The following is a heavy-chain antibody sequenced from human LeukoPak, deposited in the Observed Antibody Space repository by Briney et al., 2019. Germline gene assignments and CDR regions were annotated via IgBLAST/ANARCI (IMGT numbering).Heavy chain of an antibody. V-gene: IGHV3-23*03. CDR3: AKGRMPRPWDY. D-gene: IGHD2-2*01. J-gene: IGHJ4*02. CDR1: GFTFSSYA. Sequence: GGSLRLSCAASGFTFSSYAMSWVRQAPGKGLEWVSVIYSGGSTYYADSVKPRFTISRDNSKNTLYMQMNSLRAEDTAVYYCAKGRMPRPWDYWGQGTLVTVSS. CDR2: IYSGGST.